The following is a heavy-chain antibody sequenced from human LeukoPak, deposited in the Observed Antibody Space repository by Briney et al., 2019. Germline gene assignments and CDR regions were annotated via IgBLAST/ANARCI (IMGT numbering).Heavy chain of an antibody. V-gene: IGHV4-34*01. CDR2: INHSGST. Sequence: PSETLSLTCAVYGGSFSGYYWSWIRQPPGKGPEWIGEINHSGSTNYNPSLKSRVTISVDTSKNQFSLKLSSVTAADTAVYYCARASITYYYYYYMGVWGKGTTVTVSS. J-gene: IGHJ6*03. CDR1: GGSFSGYY. D-gene: IGHD1-14*01. CDR3: ARASITYYYYYYMGV.